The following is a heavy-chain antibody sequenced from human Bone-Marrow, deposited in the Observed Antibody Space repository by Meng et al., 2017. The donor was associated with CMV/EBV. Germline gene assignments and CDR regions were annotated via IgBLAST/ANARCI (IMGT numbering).Heavy chain of an antibody. J-gene: IGHJ4*02. Sequence: SGDSVSSDSAAWNWLRQSPSRGLEWLGMTYYRSKWYNDYAVSVKSRITINPDTSKNQFSLQLNSVTPEDTAVYYCAREVVPAAIGFDYWGQGTLVTVSS. CDR2: TYYRSKWYN. D-gene: IGHD2-2*01. CDR1: GDSVSSDSAA. CDR3: AREVVPAAIGFDY. V-gene: IGHV6-1*01.